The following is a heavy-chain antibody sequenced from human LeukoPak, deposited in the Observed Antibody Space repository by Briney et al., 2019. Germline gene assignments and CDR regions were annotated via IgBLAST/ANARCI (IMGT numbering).Heavy chain of an antibody. J-gene: IGHJ1*01. CDR1: GFTVSSNY. V-gene: IGHV3-53*05. CDR3: AKGSLLGYCSSTSCYRAEYFQH. D-gene: IGHD2-2*02. CDR2: IYSGGST. Sequence: PGGSLRLSCAASGFTVSSNYMSWVRQAPGKGLEWVSVIYSGGSTYYADSVKGRFTISRDNSKNTLYLQMNSLRAEDTAVYYCAKGSLLGYCSSTSCYRAEYFQHWGQGTLVTVSS.